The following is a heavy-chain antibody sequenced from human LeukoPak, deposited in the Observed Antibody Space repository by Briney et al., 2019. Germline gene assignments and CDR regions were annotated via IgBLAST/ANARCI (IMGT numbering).Heavy chain of an antibody. J-gene: IGHJ6*03. CDR2: FYYSGST. D-gene: IGHD5-12*01. CDR1: VDSISSSSYY. Sequence: SETLSLTCTVSVDSISSSSYYWGWIRQPPGKGLELIGRFYYSGSTYYNPSLKSRVTISVDTSNDQFSLKLSSVTAADTAVDYCARLSGYGLHYDYHMDVWGKGTTVTVSS. CDR3: ARLSGYGLHYDYHMDV. V-gene: IGHV4-39*07.